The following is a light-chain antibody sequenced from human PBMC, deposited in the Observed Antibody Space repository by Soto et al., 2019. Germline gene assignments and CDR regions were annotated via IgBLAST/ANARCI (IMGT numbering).Light chain of an antibody. V-gene: IGLV2-14*01. CDR3: NSYAGTSYV. Sequence: QSALTQPASVSGSPGQSITISCTGTSSDIGTYNFVSWYQQHPGKAPKLIIYGVTNRPSGVSNRFSGPKSGNTASLTISGLQAEDEADYYCNSYAGTSYVFGTGTKVTVL. CDR2: GVT. J-gene: IGLJ1*01. CDR1: SSDIGTYNF.